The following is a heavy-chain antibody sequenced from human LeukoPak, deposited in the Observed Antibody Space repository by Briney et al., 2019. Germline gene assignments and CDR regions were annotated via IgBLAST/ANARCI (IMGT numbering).Heavy chain of an antibody. J-gene: IGHJ4*02. V-gene: IGHV1-18*01. Sequence: GASVKVSCRASGYTFSRYGISWVRQAPGQGLEWMGWISAYNGNTNYAQKLQGRVTMTTDTSTSTAYMELRSLRSDDTAVYYCARDSITMVRGASDYWGQGTLVTVSS. D-gene: IGHD3-10*01. CDR2: ISAYNGNT. CDR3: ARDSITMVRGASDY. CDR1: GYTFSRYG.